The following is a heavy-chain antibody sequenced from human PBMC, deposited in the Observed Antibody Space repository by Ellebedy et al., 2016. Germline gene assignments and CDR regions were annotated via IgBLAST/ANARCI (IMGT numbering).Heavy chain of an antibody. D-gene: IGHD2-15*01. CDR1: GFDFSDNP. Sequence: GESLKISXKASGFDFSDNPMNWVRQAPGKGLEWISYISGFRTNATYYADSVKGRFTISRDNAKNSVYLHMKNLRAEDTAVYYCTVVAGDYWGQGTLVTVFS. CDR2: ISGFRTNAT. J-gene: IGHJ4*02. V-gene: IGHV3-48*04. CDR3: TVVAGDY.